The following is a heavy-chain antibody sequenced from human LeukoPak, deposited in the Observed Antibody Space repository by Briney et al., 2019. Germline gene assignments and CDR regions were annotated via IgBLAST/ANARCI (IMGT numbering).Heavy chain of an antibody. CDR2: IYYSGST. J-gene: IGHJ5*02. CDR3: ARGVSSSWQFNWFDP. V-gene: IGHV4-31*03. D-gene: IGHD6-13*01. CDR1: GGSISSGGYY. Sequence: PSETLSLTCTVSGGSISSGGYYWSWISQHPGKGLEWIGYIYYSGSTYYNPSLKSRVTISVDTSKNQFSLKLSSVTATDTAVYYCARGVSSSWQFNWFDPWGQGTLVTVSS.